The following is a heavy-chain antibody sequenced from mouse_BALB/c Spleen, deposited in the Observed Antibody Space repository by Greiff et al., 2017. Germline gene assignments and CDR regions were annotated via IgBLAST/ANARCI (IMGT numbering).Heavy chain of an antibody. CDR3: AREITGYAMDY. V-gene: IGHV5-9-4*01. J-gene: IGHJ4*01. Sequence: DVHLVESGGGLVKPGGSLKLSCAASGFTFSSYAMSWVRQSPEKRLEWVAEISSGGSYTYYPDTVTGRFTISRDNAKNTLYLEMSSLRSEDTAMYYCAREITGYAMDYWGQGTSVTVSS. CDR1: GFTFSSYA. D-gene: IGHD1-1*01. CDR2: ISSGGSYT.